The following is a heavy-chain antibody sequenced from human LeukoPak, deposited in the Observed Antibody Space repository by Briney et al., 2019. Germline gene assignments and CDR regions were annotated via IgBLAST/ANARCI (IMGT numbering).Heavy chain of an antibody. V-gene: IGHV3-7*01. CDR1: GFTFRGYW. CDR3: AKDTKVYYGSGSSAPNY. CDR2: IKPDGSDQ. J-gene: IGHJ4*02. Sequence: GGSLRLSCAASGFTFRGYWMTWVRQAPGKGLEWVATIKPDGSDQYYVDSLRGRFTISRDNTKNSLYLQMNSLRAEDTAVYYCAKDTKVYYGSGSSAPNYWGQGTLVTVSS. D-gene: IGHD3-10*01.